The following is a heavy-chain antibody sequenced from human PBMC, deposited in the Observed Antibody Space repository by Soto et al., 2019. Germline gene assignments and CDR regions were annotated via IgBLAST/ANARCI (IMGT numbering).Heavy chain of an antibody. D-gene: IGHD3-10*01. Sequence: VQLVQSGAEVKKPGSSVKVSCKASGDTFSFYTINWVRQAPGLGLEWVGRINPILSMSNYAQKFQDRVTMTADKATNTAYMELRSLRSEDTAMYFCATSYGSGYRAFDSWGQGALVNFAS. J-gene: IGHJ4*02. V-gene: IGHV1-69*02. CDR1: GDTFSFYT. CDR3: ATSYGSGYRAFDS. CDR2: INPILSMS.